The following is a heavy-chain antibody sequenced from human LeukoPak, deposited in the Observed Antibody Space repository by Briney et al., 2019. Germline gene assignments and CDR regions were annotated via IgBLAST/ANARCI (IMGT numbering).Heavy chain of an antibody. CDR1: GYTFTGYY. V-gene: IGHV1-2*06. J-gene: IGHJ4*02. Sequence: ASVKVSCKASGYTFTGYYMHWVRQAPGQGLEWMGRINPNSGGTNYAQKFQGRVTMTRDASISTAYMELSRLRSDDTAVYYCASPLGYCSGGICGYWGQGTLVTVSS. CDR2: INPNSGGT. D-gene: IGHD2-15*01. CDR3: ASPLGYCSGGICGY.